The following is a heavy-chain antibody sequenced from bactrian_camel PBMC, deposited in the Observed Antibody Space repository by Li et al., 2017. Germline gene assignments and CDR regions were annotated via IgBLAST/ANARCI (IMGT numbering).Heavy chain of an antibody. D-gene: IGHD3*01. CDR1: GYTYTSAC. CDR2: LYPHPPKT. Sequence: HVQLVESGGGSVQAGGSLRLSCVGSGYTYTSACMGWIRQAPGKEREGVAVLYPHPPKTYYADSVKGRFTISKDSASNTLLLQMNSLKPEDTAMYYCAAEPLATECGKWLRRDPYGAFWGRGTQVTVSS. J-gene: IGHJ4*01. V-gene: IGHV3-2*01. CDR3: AAEPLATECGKWLRRDPYGAF.